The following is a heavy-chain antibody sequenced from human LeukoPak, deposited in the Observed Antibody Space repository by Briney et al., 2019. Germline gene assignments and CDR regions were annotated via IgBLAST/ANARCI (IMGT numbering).Heavy chain of an antibody. V-gene: IGHV3-33*01. CDR1: GFSFSNYA. J-gene: IGHJ4*02. CDR2: IWYDGSNE. Sequence: GGSLSLSCAASGFSFSNYAMHWVRQTPGKGLEWVAVIWYDGSNEYYSEFVKGRFAISRDTSRNTLYLQMNNVRAEDTAVYFCARDPGLRPDTWGQRTLVTVS. CDR3: ARDPGLRPDT. D-gene: IGHD3-3*01.